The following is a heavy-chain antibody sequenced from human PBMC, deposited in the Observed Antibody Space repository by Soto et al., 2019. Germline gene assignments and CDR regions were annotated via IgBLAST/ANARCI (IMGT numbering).Heavy chain of an antibody. D-gene: IGHD2-8*01. V-gene: IGHV1-18*01. J-gene: IGHJ4*02. CDR1: GYTFTSYG. CDR3: ARGSIVLMVYATEPRLFDY. CDR2: ISAYNGNT. Sequence: ASVKVSCKASGYTFTSYGISWVRQAPGQGLEWMGWISAYNGNTNYAQKLQGRVTMTTDTSTSTAYMELRSLRSDDTAVYYCARGSIVLMVYATEPRLFDYWGQGTLVTVSS.